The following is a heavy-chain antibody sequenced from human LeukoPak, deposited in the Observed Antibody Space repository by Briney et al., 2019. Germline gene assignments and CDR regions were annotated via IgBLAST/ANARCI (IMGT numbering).Heavy chain of an antibody. D-gene: IGHD6-19*01. CDR2: IIPILGIA. CDR3: ARGSPGVAGSFDI. Sequence: ASVKVSCKASGGTFSSYAISWVRQAPGQGLEWMGRIIPILGIANYAQKFQGRATITADKSTSTAYMELNSLRSEDTAVYYCARGSPGVAGSFDIWGQGTMVTVSS. J-gene: IGHJ3*02. V-gene: IGHV1-69*04. CDR1: GGTFSSYA.